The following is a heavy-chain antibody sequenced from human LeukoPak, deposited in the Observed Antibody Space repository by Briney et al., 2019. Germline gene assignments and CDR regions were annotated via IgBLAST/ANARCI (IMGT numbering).Heavy chain of an antibody. J-gene: IGHJ3*02. D-gene: IGHD1-26*01. CDR1: GFMFSSYW. CDR3: ARMVRSYGNAFDI. CDR2: IKQDGSEK. V-gene: IGHV3-7*01. Sequence: GGSLRLSCEASGFMFSSYWMSWVRQVSGKGLEWVANIKQDGSEKYYVGSVKGRFTVSKDNAKNSLYLQMNTLRAEDTAVYYCARMVRSYGNAFDIWGQGTMVTVYS.